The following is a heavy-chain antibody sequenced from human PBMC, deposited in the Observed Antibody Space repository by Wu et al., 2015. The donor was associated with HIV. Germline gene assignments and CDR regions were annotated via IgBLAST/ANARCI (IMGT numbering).Heavy chain of an antibody. CDR3: ARAPLIAAAGARYYGMDV. Sequence: QVQLVQSGAEVKKPGSSVKVSCKASGGTFSSYAISWVRQAPGQGLEWMGGIIPIFGTANYAQKFQGRVTITTDESTSTAYMELSSLRSEDTAVYYCARAPLIAAAGARYYGMDVWGQGTTVTVSS. V-gene: IGHV1-69*05. D-gene: IGHD6-13*01. CDR1: GGTFSSYA. J-gene: IGHJ6*02. CDR2: IIPIFGTA.